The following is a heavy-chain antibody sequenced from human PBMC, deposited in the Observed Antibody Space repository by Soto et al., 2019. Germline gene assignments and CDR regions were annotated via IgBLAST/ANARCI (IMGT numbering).Heavy chain of an antibody. CDR2: IIPIFGTA. CDR3: ARERNGYNWFDP. J-gene: IGHJ5*02. Sequence: SVKVSCKASGGTFSSYAISWVRQAPGQGLEWMGGIIPIFGTANYAQKFQGRVTITADESTSTAYMELSSLRSEDTAVYYCARERNGYNWFDPWGQGTLVTVSS. V-gene: IGHV1-69*13. CDR1: GGTFSSYA. D-gene: IGHD1-1*01.